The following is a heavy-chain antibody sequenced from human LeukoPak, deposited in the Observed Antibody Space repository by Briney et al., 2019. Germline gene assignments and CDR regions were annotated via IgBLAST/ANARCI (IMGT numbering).Heavy chain of an antibody. CDR1: GYTFTGYY. V-gene: IGHV1-2*02. J-gene: IGHJ5*02. Sequence: GASVTVSCKASGYTFTGYYMHWVRQAPGQGLEWMGWINPNSGGTNNAQKFQGRVTMTRDTSISTAYMELSRLRSDDTAVDYCARDDCSSTSCPQGHWFDPWGQGTLVTVSS. CDR3: ARDDCSSTSCPQGHWFDP. D-gene: IGHD2-2*01. CDR2: INPNSGGT.